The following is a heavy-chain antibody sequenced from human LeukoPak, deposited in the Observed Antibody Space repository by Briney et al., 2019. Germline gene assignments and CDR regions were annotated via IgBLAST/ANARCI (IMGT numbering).Heavy chain of an antibody. Sequence: SETLSLTCTVSGGSISSGSYYWSWIRQPAGKVLEWIGRIYTSGSTNYNPSLKSRVTISVDTSKNQFSLKLSSVTAADTAVYYCERDEEYYYDSSVWGQGTLVTVSS. CDR1: GGSISSGSYY. J-gene: IGHJ4*02. V-gene: IGHV4-61*02. CDR2: IYTSGST. D-gene: IGHD3-22*01. CDR3: ERDEEYYYDSSV.